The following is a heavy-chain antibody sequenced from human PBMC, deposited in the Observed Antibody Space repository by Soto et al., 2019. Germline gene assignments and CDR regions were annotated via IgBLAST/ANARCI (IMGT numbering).Heavy chain of an antibody. CDR3: ATDLHYYDSSGYYGPYFDY. Sequence: QVQLVQSGAEVKKPGASVKVSCKVSGYTLTELSMHWVRQAPGKGLEWMGGFDPEDGETIYAQKFQGRVTMTEDTSTDTAYMELSSLRSEDTVVYYCATDLHYYDSSGYYGPYFDYWGQGTLVTVSS. V-gene: IGHV1-24*01. CDR2: FDPEDGET. J-gene: IGHJ4*02. CDR1: GYTLTELS. D-gene: IGHD3-22*01.